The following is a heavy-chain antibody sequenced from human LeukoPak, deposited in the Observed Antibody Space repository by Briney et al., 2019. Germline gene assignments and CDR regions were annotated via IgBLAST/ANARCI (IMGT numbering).Heavy chain of an antibody. CDR1: GFTSSSYA. CDR2: ISGSGGST. V-gene: IGHV3-23*01. D-gene: IGHD5-18*01. J-gene: IGHJ4*02. CDR3: AKMVKAVHFDY. Sequence: GGSLTLSCAASGFTSSSYAMSWVRQATGKGLEWVSNISGSGGSTYYAASVKGRFTISRDNSKNTLYLQMNSLRAEDTAVYYCAKMVKAVHFDYWGQGTLVTVSS.